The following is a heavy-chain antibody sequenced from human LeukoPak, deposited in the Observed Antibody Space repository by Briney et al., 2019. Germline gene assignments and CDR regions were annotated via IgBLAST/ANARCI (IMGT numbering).Heavy chain of an antibody. V-gene: IGHV1-69*05. CDR2: IIPIFGTA. D-gene: IGHD3-22*01. CDR3: ARYYYDSSGYYYPNWFDR. J-gene: IGHJ5*02. Sequence: ASVKVSCKASGGTFSSYAISWVRQAPGQGLEWMGRIIPIFGTANYAQKFQGRVTITTDESTSTAYMELSSLRSEDTAVYYCARYYYDSSGYYYPNWFDRWGQGTLVTVSS. CDR1: GGTFSSYA.